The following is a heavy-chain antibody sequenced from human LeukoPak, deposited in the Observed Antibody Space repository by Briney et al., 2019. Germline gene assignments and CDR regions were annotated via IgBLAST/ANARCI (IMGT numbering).Heavy chain of an antibody. CDR3: ARRKAVDY. CDR2: IYSGGST. J-gene: IGHJ4*02. Sequence: GGSLRLSCAASGFTVSSNYMSWVRQAPGKGLEWVLVIYSGGSTYYADSVKGRFTNSRDNSKNTLYLQMNSLRAEDTAVYYCARRKAVDYWGQGTLVTVSS. V-gene: IGHV3-66*01. CDR1: GFTVSSNY.